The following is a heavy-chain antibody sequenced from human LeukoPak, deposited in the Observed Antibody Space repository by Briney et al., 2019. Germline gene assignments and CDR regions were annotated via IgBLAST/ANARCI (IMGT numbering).Heavy chain of an antibody. CDR1: GFTFSSCW. CDR2: INQDGSEK. J-gene: IGHJ4*02. D-gene: IGHD3-10*01. Sequence: GGSLRLSCAASGFTFSSCWMSWVRQAPGKGLERLATINQDGSEKNYVDSVKGRFIISRDNAKNSLSLQMNTLRADDTAVYYCARDGTDYFGSGGFEDYWGQGTLVTVSS. CDR3: ARDGTDYFGSGGFEDY. V-gene: IGHV3-7*03.